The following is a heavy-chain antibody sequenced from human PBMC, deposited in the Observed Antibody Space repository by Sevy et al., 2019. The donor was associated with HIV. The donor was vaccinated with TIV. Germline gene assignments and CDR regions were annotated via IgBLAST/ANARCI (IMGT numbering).Heavy chain of an antibody. Sequence: GGSLRLSCAASSDNYMSWIRQAAGKGLEWVSHISASGRTISYTDSVKGRFTISRDNAKNSVYLQMNSLRAEDTAVYYCAGGKYWFDPWGQGTLVTVSS. CDR3: AGGKYWFDP. V-gene: IGHV3-11*04. CDR1: SDNY. CDR2: ISASGRTI. J-gene: IGHJ5*02.